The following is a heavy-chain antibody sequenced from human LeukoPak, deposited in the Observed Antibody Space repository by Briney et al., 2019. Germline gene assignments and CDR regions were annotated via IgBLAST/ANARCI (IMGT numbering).Heavy chain of an antibody. D-gene: IGHD3-16*01. CDR2: VRGSGDST. V-gene: IGHV3-23*01. CDR1: GFTFRNYA. J-gene: IGHJ5*02. Sequence: GGSLRLPCAASGFTFRNYAMTWVRQAPGKGLEWVSTVRGSGDSTFYADSMKGRFTISRDNSKNTLYLQMSSLRAEDTAVYYCAKGGFFSSFDPWGQGTLVTVSS. CDR3: AKGGFFSSFDP.